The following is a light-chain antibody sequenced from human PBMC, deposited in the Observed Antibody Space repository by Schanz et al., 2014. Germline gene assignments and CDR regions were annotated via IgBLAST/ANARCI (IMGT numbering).Light chain of an antibody. Sequence: QSALTQPASVSGSPGQSITISCTGTSSDVGGYNYVSWYQHHPGKAPKLIIYDVSNRPSGVSNRFSGSKSGNTASLTISGLQAEDEADYYCSSYTSGSTPYVFGTGTKLTVL. CDR2: DVS. CDR1: SSDVGGYNY. J-gene: IGLJ1*01. CDR3: SSYTSGSTPYV. V-gene: IGLV2-14*03.